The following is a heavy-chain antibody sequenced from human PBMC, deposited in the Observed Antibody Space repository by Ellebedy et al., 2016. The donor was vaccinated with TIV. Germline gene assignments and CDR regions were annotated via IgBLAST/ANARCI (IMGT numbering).Heavy chain of an antibody. CDR3: VKDTPLVVHTFDP. Sequence: GESLKISCVASGFTFSSYAISCGRQAPGKGLAWVSTISVSGGSTYYADSVKSRFTISRDNSKNTLYLQMNRLRAEDTAVYYCVKDTPLVVHTFDPWGQGTLVTVSS. J-gene: IGHJ5*02. V-gene: IGHV3-23*01. CDR2: ISVSGGST. D-gene: IGHD2-15*01. CDR1: GFTFSSYA.